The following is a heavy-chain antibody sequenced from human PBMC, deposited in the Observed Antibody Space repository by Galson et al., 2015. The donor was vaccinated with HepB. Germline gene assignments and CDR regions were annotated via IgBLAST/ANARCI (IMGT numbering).Heavy chain of an antibody. D-gene: IGHD3-10*01. Sequence: SLRLSCAGPGFTFGDHAMSWVRQAPGKGLEWVGFIRSKAYGGTTEFAASVKGRFTISRDDSKSNAYLQMNSLKTEDTAVYYCTRRHYGSGSYGMDVWGQGTTVTVSS. J-gene: IGHJ6*02. CDR1: GFTFGDHA. CDR3: TRRHYGSGSYGMDV. CDR2: IRSKAYGGTT. V-gene: IGHV3-49*04.